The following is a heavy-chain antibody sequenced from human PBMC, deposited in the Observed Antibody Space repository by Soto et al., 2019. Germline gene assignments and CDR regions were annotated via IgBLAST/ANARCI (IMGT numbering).Heavy chain of an antibody. J-gene: IGHJ5*02. V-gene: IGHV4-34*01. Sequence: PSETLSLTCAVYGGSFSGYYWSWIRQPPGKGLEWIGEINHSGSTNYNPSLKSRVTISVDTSKNQFSMKLCSVTAADMAVYYCARAPRTYSSSSNWFDPWGQGTLVTVSS. CDR3: ARAPRTYSSSSNWFDP. CDR1: GGSFSGYY. CDR2: INHSGST. D-gene: IGHD6-6*01.